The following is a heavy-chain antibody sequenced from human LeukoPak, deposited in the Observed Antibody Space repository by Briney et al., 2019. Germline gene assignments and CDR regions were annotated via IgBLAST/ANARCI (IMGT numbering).Heavy chain of an antibody. CDR1: GYTFTSYG. J-gene: IGHJ4*02. V-gene: IGHV1-18*01. D-gene: IGHD6-13*01. CDR3: ARGSGIAAAGTLLLDY. Sequence: GASVKVSCKASGYTFTSYGISWVRQAPGQGLEWMGWISAYNGNTNYAQKLQGRVTMTTDTSTSTAYMELRSLRSDDTAVYYCARGSGIAAAGTLLLDYWGQGPLVTVSS. CDR2: ISAYNGNT.